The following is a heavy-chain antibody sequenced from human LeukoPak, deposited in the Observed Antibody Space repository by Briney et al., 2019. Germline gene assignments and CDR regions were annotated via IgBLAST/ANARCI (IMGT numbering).Heavy chain of an antibody. D-gene: IGHD3-22*01. Sequence: PSQTLSITCTVSGGSISSGDYYWSWIRQPPGKGLEWIGYIYYSGSTYYNPSLKSRVTISVDTSKNQFSLKLSSVTAADTAVYYCAGTYYYDSSGYYSTTFDYWGQGTLVTVSS. J-gene: IGHJ4*02. CDR2: IYYSGST. CDR1: GGSISSGDYY. V-gene: IGHV4-30-4*01. CDR3: AGTYYYDSSGYYSTTFDY.